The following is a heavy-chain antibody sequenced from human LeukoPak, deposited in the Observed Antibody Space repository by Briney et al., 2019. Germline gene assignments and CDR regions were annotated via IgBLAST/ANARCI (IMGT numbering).Heavy chain of an antibody. J-gene: IGHJ4*02. CDR3: AKDVGGDDFDY. V-gene: IGHV1-69*05. CDR1: GGTFSSYA. Sequence: ASVKVSCKASGGTFSSYAISWVRQAPGQGLEWMGGIIPIFGTANYAQKFQGRVTITTDESTSTAYMELSSLRSEDTAVYYCAKDVGGDDFDYWGQGTLVTVSS. CDR2: IIPIFGTA. D-gene: IGHD3-16*01.